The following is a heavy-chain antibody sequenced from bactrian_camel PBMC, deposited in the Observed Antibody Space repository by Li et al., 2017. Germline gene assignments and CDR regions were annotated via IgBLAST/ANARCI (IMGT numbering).Heavy chain of an antibody. CDR1: GFTISNYG. CDR2: IYKDSTTA. D-gene: IGHD2*01. Sequence: QLVESGGGLVQPGGSLRPSCAASGFTISNYGMYWVRQAPGKGLEWVASIYKDSTTAYYADSVKGRFTISQEKDKNKNTVSLDMSSLNPEDTGMYYCAAECPIGNMVEILRTRTFGPNDVHFWGQGTQVTV. J-gene: IGHJ4*01. V-gene: IGHV3S6*01. CDR3: AAECPIGNMVEILRTRTFGPNDVHF.